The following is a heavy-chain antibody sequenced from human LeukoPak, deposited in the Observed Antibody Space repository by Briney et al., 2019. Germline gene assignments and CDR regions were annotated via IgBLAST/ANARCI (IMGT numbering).Heavy chain of an antibody. J-gene: IGHJ4*02. Sequence: PGGSLRLSCGASGFTFSSYWMTWVRQAPGKGLEWVSSISSSGAYIYYADLVEGRFTISRDNGKNSLYLQMNSLRAEDTAVYYCARLARQWLAYFDYWGQGTLVTVSS. V-gene: IGHV3-21*01. D-gene: IGHD6-19*01. CDR1: GFTFSSYW. CDR2: ISSSGAYI. CDR3: ARLARQWLAYFDY.